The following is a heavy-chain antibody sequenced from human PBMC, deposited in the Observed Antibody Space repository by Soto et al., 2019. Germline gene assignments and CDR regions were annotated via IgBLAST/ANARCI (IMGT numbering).Heavy chain of an antibody. Sequence: QVQLVQSGAEVKKPGSSVKVSCKASGGTFSSYAISWVRQAPGQGLEWMGGIIPIFGTANYAQKFQGRVTITADESTCTAYMELSSLRAEDTAVYYCARDLGGYCSSTSCYTLNWFDPWGQGTLVTVSS. CDR3: ARDLGGYCSSTSCYTLNWFDP. J-gene: IGHJ5*02. CDR2: IIPIFGTA. V-gene: IGHV1-69*01. CDR1: GGTFSSYA. D-gene: IGHD2-2*02.